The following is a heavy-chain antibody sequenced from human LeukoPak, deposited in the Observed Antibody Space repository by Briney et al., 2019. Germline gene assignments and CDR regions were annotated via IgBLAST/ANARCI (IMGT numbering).Heavy chain of an antibody. CDR1: GGSISSSSYY. Sequence: PSETLSLTCTVSGGSISSSSYYWGWIRQPPGKGLEWIGSIYYSGSTYYNPSLKSRVTISVDTSKNQFSLKLSSVTAADTAVYYCASDSWWDYVWGSYRYHSPDYYYYMDVWGKGTTVTISS. CDR2: IYYSGST. CDR3: ASDSWWDYVWGSYRYHSPDYYYYMDV. D-gene: IGHD3-16*02. V-gene: IGHV4-39*01. J-gene: IGHJ6*03.